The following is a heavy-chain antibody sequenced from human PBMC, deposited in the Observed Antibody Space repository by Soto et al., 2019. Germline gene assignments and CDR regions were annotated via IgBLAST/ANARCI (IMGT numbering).Heavy chain of an antibody. CDR3: AHFTNYYDSSGYYLYYFEY. Sequence: SGPTLVNPTQTLTLTCSFSGFSPSTSGVGVGWIRQPPGKSLEWLSLISWDDDKRYSPSLKSRITVTKDTSKNEVGLTMTSMDRVDTATYYCAHFTNYYDSSGYYLYYFEYWGQGTPVTVSS. CDR2: ISWDDDK. V-gene: IGHV2-5*02. J-gene: IGHJ4*02. CDR1: GFSPSTSGVG. D-gene: IGHD3-22*01.